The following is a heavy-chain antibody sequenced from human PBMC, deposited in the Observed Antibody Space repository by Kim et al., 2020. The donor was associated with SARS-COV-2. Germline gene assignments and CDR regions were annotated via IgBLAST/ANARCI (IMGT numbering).Heavy chain of an antibody. CDR1: GYTLTELS. Sequence: ASVKVSCKVSGYTLTELSMHWVRQAPGKGLEWMGGFDPEDGETIYAQKFQGRVTMTEDTSTDTAYMELSSLRSEDTAVYYCATVHDSSGYEERPFDYWGQGTLVTVSS. CDR2: FDPEDGET. CDR3: ATVHDSSGYEERPFDY. D-gene: IGHD3-22*01. J-gene: IGHJ4*02. V-gene: IGHV1-24*01.